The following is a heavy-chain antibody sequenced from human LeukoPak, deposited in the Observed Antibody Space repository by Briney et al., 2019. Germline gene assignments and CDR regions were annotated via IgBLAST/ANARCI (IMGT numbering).Heavy chain of an antibody. J-gene: IGHJ1*01. Sequence: GGSLRLSCAASGFTFSDYYMSWIRQTPGKGLEWVSYISDSSGYKNYADSLKGRFTISRDNAKNSVYLQMNSLSAEDTAVCYCARQGLYDSSDFWTFQHWGQGTLVTVSS. CDR2: ISDSSGYK. CDR3: ARQGLYDSSDFWTFQH. V-gene: IGHV3-11*06. CDR1: GFTFSDYY. D-gene: IGHD3/OR15-3a*01.